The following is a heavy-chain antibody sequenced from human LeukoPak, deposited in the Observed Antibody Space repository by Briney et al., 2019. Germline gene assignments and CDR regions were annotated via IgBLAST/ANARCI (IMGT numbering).Heavy chain of an antibody. Sequence: SETLSLTCVVYGGSFSAYYWIWIRQPPGKGLEWIGEINHSGSTNNNPSLTSRVTISVDTSKNQFSLQLSSVTAADTAVYYCARGRSLYSSKSPGLDYWGQGNLVTVSS. J-gene: IGHJ4*02. D-gene: IGHD6-13*01. V-gene: IGHV4-34*01. CDR2: INHSGST. CDR3: ARGRSLYSSKSPGLDY. CDR1: GGSFSAYY.